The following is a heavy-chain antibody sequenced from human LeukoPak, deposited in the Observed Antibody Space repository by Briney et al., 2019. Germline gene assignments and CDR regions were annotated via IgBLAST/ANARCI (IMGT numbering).Heavy chain of an antibody. V-gene: IGHV3-48*01. CDR3: ARDNRRWLRWPYWYFDL. CDR2: ISSSSSTI. J-gene: IGHJ2*01. Sequence: GGSLRLSCAASGFTFSSYAMSWVRQAPGKGLEWVSYISSSSSTIYYADSVKGRFTISRDNAKNSLYLQMNSLRAEDTAVYYCARDNRRWLRWPYWYFDLWGRGTLVTVSS. D-gene: IGHD5-24*01. CDR1: GFTFSSYA.